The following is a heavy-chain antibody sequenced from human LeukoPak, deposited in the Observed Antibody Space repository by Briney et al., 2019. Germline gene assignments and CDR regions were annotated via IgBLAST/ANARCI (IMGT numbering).Heavy chain of an antibody. CDR3: AKYAALTGPNWLDT. Sequence: PPGXXXXWIGSIRYGVSTHSNPSLQSRVTISVDTSKNQFSLKLSSVTAADTAMYYCAKYAALTGPNWLDTWGQGILVTVSS. J-gene: IGHJ5*02. V-gene: IGHV4-39*07. CDR2: IRYGVST. D-gene: IGHD3-9*01.